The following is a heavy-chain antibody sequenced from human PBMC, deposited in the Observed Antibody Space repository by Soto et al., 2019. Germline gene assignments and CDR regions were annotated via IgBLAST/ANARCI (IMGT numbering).Heavy chain of an antibody. J-gene: IGHJ4*02. CDR2: IIPIFGTA. CDR3: ASQGPGGDILPFDY. V-gene: IGHV1-69*13. CDR1: GGTFSSYA. D-gene: IGHD2-21*02. Sequence: GASVKVSCKASGGTFSSYAISWVRQAPGQGLEWMGGIIPIFGTANYAQKFQGRVTITADESTSTAYMELSSLRSEDTAVYYCASQGPGGDILPFDYWGQGTLVTVSS.